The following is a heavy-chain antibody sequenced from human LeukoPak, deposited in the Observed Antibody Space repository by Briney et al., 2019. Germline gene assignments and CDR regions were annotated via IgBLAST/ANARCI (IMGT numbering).Heavy chain of an antibody. V-gene: IGHV1-18*01. Sequence: SEKVSCKASGYTFTSYGISWVRQAPGQGLELMGWISADNGDTTYVQKFQGRVTKATDTSASTAYMELRSLRLDETAVYYCARDIHRTTTWYGTWDYWGQGALVGVSS. D-gene: IGHD6-13*01. CDR2: ISADNGDT. J-gene: IGHJ4*02. CDR1: GYTFTSYG. CDR3: ARDIHRTTTWYGTWDY.